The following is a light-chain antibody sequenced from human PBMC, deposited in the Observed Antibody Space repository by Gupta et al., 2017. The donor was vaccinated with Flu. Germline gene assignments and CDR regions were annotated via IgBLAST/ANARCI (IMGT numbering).Light chain of an antibody. CDR1: TGAVTSASY. CDR2: KTN. V-gene: IGLV7-43*01. J-gene: IGLJ2*01. CDR3: LLYSGGTEWV. Sequence: QTAVTQESSLTVSPGGTVTLTCTSTTGAVTSASYPTWFQQKPGQAPRALIYKTNNKHYWTPARFSGSLLGDKAALTLSDVRPEDEAEYYCLLYSGGTEWVFGGGTKVTVL.